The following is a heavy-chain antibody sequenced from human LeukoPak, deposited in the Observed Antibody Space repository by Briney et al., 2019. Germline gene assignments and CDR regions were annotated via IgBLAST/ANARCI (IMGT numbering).Heavy chain of an antibody. J-gene: IGHJ4*02. CDR3: AKMSISVGATGNKDY. CDR1: GFTFSSYA. V-gene: IGHV3-23*01. Sequence: GGSLRLSCAASGFTFSSYAMSWVRQAPGKGLEWVSAISGSGGSTYYADSVKGRFTISRDNSKNTLYLQMNSLRAEDTAVYYCAKMSISVGATGNKDYWGQGTLVTVSS. CDR2: ISGSGGST. D-gene: IGHD1-26*01.